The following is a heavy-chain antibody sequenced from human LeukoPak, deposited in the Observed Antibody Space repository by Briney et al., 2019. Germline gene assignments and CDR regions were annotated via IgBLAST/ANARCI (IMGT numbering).Heavy chain of an antibody. Sequence: PGGSLRLSCAASGFTVSSNYMSWVRQAPGKGLEWVSVIYSGGSTYYADSVKGRFTISRDNSKNSLFLLMNSLRAEDTAVYYCASGYNYALHSWGQGTPLTVSS. D-gene: IGHD5-18*01. CDR1: GFTVSSNY. CDR3: ASGYNYALHS. CDR2: IYSGGST. J-gene: IGHJ4*02. V-gene: IGHV3-53*01.